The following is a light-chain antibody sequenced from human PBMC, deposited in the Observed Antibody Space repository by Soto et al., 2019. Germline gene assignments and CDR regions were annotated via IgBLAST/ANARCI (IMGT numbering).Light chain of an antibody. Sequence: QSALTQPASVSESPGQSITISCTGTSSDVGGYNYVSWYQQHPGKAPKLMNYDVSNRPSGVSNRFSGSKSGNTASLTISGHPAEDEAYYCCSSYTSSSTLFGGGTQLTVL. CDR1: SSDVGGYNY. V-gene: IGLV2-14*01. CDR2: DVS. CDR3: SSYTSSSTL. J-gene: IGLJ2*01.